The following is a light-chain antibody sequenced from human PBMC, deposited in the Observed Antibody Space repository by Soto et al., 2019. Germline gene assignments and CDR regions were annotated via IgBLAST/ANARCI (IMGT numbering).Light chain of an antibody. CDR3: LAWDDSLNGNL. CDR2: EVN. J-gene: IGLJ1*01. Sequence: QSVLAQPPSASGSPGQSVAISCTGTSSDVGGYNYVSWYQQHPGKAPKLMIYEVNKRPSGVPDRFSGSKSGTSASLAISGLQSEDEADYYCLAWDDSLNGNLFGTGTKVTVL. CDR1: SSDVGGYNY. V-gene: IGLV2-8*01.